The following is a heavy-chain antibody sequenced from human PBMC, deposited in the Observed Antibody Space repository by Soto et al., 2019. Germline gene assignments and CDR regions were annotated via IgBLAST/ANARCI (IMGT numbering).Heavy chain of an antibody. CDR3: FGGNGGPQ. CDR2: IKPDGGAT. CDR1: DFTFRNSW. V-gene: IGHV3-7*03. Sequence: GGSLRLSCTTSDFTFRNSWINWVRQAPGKGLEWVANIKPDGGATNYVDSVKGRFTISRDNVRNSASLQMNSLRVEDTAVYFCFGGNGGPQWGQGTLVTVSS. D-gene: IGHD3-16*01. J-gene: IGHJ4*02.